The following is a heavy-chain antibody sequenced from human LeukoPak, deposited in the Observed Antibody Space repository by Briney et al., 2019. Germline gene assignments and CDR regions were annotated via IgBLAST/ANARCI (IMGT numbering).Heavy chain of an antibody. CDR1: GGSISSYH. D-gene: IGHD3-16*02. Sequence: SETLSLTCTVSGGSISSYHWSWIRQPPGKGLEWIGEINHSGSTNYNPSLKSRVTISVDTSKKQFSLKLSSVTAADTAVYYCARGLSAVVYWGQGTLVTVSS. CDR3: ARGLSAVVY. V-gene: IGHV4-34*01. J-gene: IGHJ4*02. CDR2: INHSGST.